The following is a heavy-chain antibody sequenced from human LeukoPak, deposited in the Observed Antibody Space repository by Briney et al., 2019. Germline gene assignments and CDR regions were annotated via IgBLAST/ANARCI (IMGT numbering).Heavy chain of an antibody. CDR3: ARAFQWETNWFDP. V-gene: IGHV4-39*07. CDR2: IYYSGTT. D-gene: IGHD1-26*01. Sequence: SETLSLTCTVSGGSISSSSYYWGWIRQPPGKGLERIGTIYYSGTTYYNPSLKSRVTISIDTSKNQFSLKLSSVTAAGTAVYYCARAFQWETNWFDPWGQGTLVTVSS. CDR1: GGSISSSSYY. J-gene: IGHJ5*02.